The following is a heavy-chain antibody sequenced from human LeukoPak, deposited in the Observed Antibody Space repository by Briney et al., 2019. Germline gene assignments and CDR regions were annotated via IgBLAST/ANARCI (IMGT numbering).Heavy chain of an antibody. D-gene: IGHD2-2*01. J-gene: IGHJ4*02. CDR3: ARAPESLIILSSTNDY. V-gene: IGHV1-18*01. CDR2: ISVYNGNV. CDR1: GYTFGSYG. Sequence: ASVKVSCKASGYTFGSYGITWVRQAPGQGLEWMGWISVYNGNVNYAQNLQGRVTMTTDTSTSTAYMELRSLRSDDTAVYYCARAPESLIILSSTNDYWGQGTLVTVSS.